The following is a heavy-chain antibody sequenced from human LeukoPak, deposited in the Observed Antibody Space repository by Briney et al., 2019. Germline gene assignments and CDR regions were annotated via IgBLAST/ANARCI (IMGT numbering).Heavy chain of an antibody. V-gene: IGHV3-7*01. CDR2: INQDGSEK. Sequence: GGSLRLSCAASGFTFSSYWMSWVRQAPGKGLECVANINQDGSEKYYVDSVKGRFTISRDNAKNTLYLQMNSLRAEDTAVYYCARRSAAKDAFDIWGQGTMVTVSS. CDR3: ARRSAAKDAFDI. CDR1: GFTFSSYW. J-gene: IGHJ3*02. D-gene: IGHD6-25*01.